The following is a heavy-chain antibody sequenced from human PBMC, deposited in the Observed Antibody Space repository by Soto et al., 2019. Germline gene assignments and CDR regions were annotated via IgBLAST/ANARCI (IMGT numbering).Heavy chain of an antibody. D-gene: IGHD3-22*01. J-gene: IGHJ4*02. CDR1: GGTFSSYA. Sequence: SVKVSCKASGGTFSSYAISWVRQAPGQGLEWMGGIIPIFGTANYAQKFQGRVTITADESTSTAYMELSSLRSEDTAVYYCARDSDYYDRSGYYYFLWGQGTLVTVSS. CDR3: ARDSDYYDRSGYYYFL. CDR2: IIPIFGTA. V-gene: IGHV1-69*13.